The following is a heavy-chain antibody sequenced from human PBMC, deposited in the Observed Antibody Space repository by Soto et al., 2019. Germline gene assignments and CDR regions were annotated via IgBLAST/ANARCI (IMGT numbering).Heavy chain of an antibody. Sequence: PSETLSLTCTVSGGSISSYYWSWIRQPPGKGLEWIGYIYYSGSTNYNPSLKSRVTISVDTSKNQFSLKLSSVTAADTAVYYCARDIGRYSSSSSLHGYWGQGTLVTVSS. CDR2: IYYSGST. CDR1: GGSISSYY. V-gene: IGHV4-59*01. J-gene: IGHJ4*02. CDR3: ARDIGRYSSSSSLHGY. D-gene: IGHD6-6*01.